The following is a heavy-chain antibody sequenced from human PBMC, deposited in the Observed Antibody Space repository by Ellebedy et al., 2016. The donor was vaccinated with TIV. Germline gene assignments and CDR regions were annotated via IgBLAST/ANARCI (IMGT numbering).Heavy chain of an antibody. CDR1: GGSISSYY. CDR3: ARVRGSSSWYPNYYYYGMDV. D-gene: IGHD6-13*01. V-gene: IGHV4-59*01. CDR2: IYYSGST. J-gene: IGHJ6*02. Sequence: SETLSLXXTVSGGSISSYYWSWIRQPPGKGLEWIGYIYYSGSTNYNPSLKSRVTISVDTSKNQFSLKLSSVTAADTAVYYCARVRGSSSWYPNYYYYGMDVWGQGTTVTVSS.